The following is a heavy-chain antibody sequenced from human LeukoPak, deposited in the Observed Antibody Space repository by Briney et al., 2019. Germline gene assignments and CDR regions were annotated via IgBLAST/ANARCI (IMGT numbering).Heavy chain of an antibody. V-gene: IGHV1-69*13. CDR2: IIPIFGTA. J-gene: IGHJ4*02. CDR1: GGTFSSYA. CDR3: ARTRLIVVVPAASGGYFDY. Sequence: SVKVSCKASGGTFSSYAISWVRQAPGQGLEWMGGIIPIFGTANYAQKFQGRVTITADESTSTAYMELSSLRSEDTAVYYCARTRLIVVVPAASGGYFDYWGQGTLVTVSS. D-gene: IGHD2-2*01.